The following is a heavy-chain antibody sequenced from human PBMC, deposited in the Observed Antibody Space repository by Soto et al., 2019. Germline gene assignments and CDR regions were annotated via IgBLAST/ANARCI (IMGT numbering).Heavy chain of an antibody. Sequence: PSETLSLTCTVSGDSISSLYWIWIRQPPGKGLEWIGYIYYSGSINYNPSLKSRVTISVDPSKNQFSLRLSSVTAADTAVYYCAKSLWDTSGWKTDYWGQGTPVTVSS. V-gene: IGHV4-59*01. CDR2: IYYSGSI. J-gene: IGHJ4*02. D-gene: IGHD6-19*01. CDR1: GDSISSLY. CDR3: AKSLWDTSGWKTDY.